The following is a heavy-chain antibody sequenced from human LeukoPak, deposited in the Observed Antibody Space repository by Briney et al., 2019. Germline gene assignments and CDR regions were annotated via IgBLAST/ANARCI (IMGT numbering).Heavy chain of an antibody. Sequence: PGGSLRLSCAASGFTFSSYSMNWVRQAPGKGLEWVSSISSSNGYIYYADSVKGRFTISRDNAKNSLYLQMNSLRAEDTAVYYCARPRGCGSSRCNNFDYWGQGTLVTVSS. CDR2: ISSSNGYI. CDR3: ARPRGCGSSRCNNFDY. V-gene: IGHV3-21*01. J-gene: IGHJ4*02. CDR1: GFTFSSYS. D-gene: IGHD2-2*01.